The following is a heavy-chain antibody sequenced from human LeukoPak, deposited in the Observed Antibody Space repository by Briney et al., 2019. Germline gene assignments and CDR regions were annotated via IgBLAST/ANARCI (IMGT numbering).Heavy chain of an antibody. V-gene: IGHV3-30-3*01. CDR2: ISYDGSNK. Sequence: QPGRSLRLSCAASGFTFSSYAMHWVRQAPGKGLEWVAVISYDGSNKYYADSVKGRFTISRDNSKNTLYLQMNSLRAEDTAVYYCARATGGYNYPFDYWGQGTLVTVPS. D-gene: IGHD5-24*01. CDR1: GFTFSSYA. CDR3: ARATGGYNYPFDY. J-gene: IGHJ4*02.